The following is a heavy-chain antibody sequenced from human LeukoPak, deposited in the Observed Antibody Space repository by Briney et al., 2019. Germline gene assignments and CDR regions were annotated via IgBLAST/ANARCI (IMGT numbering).Heavy chain of an antibody. CDR1: GFIFSDYW. J-gene: IGHJ6*04. V-gene: IGHV3-21*01. CDR3: AELGITMIGGV. D-gene: IGHD3-10*02. CDR2: ISSSSSYI. Sequence: GGSLRLPYAASGFIFSDYWMSWVRQAPGKGLEWVSSISSSSSYIYYADSVKGRFTISRDNAKNSLYLQMNSLRAEDTAVYYCAELGITMIGGVWGKGTTVTISS.